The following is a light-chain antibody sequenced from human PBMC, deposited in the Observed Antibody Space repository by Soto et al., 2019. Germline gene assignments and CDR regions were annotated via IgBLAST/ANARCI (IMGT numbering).Light chain of an antibody. CDR1: SSNIGNNY. V-gene: IGLV1-51*01. CDR3: ATWDSSLSAAV. CDR2: DNN. Sequence: QSVLTQPPSVSAAPGQTVTISCSGSSSNIGNNYVSWYEQLPGTAPKLLIYDNNKRPSGIPDRISGSKSGTSATLDITGLQTGDEADYYCATWDSSLSAAVFGGGTQLTVL. J-gene: IGLJ7*01.